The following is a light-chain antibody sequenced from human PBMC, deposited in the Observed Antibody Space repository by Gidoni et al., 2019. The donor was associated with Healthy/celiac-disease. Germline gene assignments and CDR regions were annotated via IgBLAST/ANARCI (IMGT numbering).Light chain of an antibody. CDR2: DAS. J-gene: IGKJ5*01. V-gene: IGKV1-33*01. Sequence: DIQMTQSPSSLSASVGDRVTTTCQASQDISNYLNWYQQKPGKAPKLLIYDASNLETGVPSRFSGSGSGTDFTFTISSLQPEDIATYYCQQYDNRLITFGQGTRLEIK. CDR1: QDISNY. CDR3: QQYDNRLIT.